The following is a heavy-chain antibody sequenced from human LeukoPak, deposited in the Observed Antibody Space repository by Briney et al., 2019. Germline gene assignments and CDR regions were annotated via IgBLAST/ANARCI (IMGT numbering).Heavy chain of an antibody. CDR2: INPNSGGT. V-gene: IGHV1-2*02. J-gene: IGHJ3*02. Sequence: ASVKVSCKASGYTFTDYYTHWVRQAPGQGLEWMGWINPNSGGTNYAPKFQGRVTMTRDTSISTAYMELSRLRSDDTAVYYCAREHSSGYYFDAFDIWGQGTMVTVSS. CDR1: GYTFTDYY. D-gene: IGHD3-22*01. CDR3: AREHSSGYYFDAFDI.